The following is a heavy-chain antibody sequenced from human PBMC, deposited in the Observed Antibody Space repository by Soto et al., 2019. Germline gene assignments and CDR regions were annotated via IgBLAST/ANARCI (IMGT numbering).Heavy chain of an antibody. D-gene: IGHD2-2*01. Sequence: QVQLQESGPGLVKPSGTLSLTCGVSGGSISSPNWWNWVRQPPGKGLEWIGEIDHSERTKYNPSLKSRVTISVDKSKNQFSLNLISVTAADTAVYYCASWGTSSSNWFDPWGQGTLVTVSS. J-gene: IGHJ5*02. CDR3: ASWGTSSSNWFDP. V-gene: IGHV4-4*02. CDR2: IDHSERT. CDR1: GGSISSPNW.